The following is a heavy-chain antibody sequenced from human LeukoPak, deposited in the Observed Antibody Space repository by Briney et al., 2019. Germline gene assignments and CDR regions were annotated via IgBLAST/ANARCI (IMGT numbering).Heavy chain of an antibody. CDR1: GASVSTNNW. CDR2: IYHNGNR. V-gene: IGHV4-4*02. Sequence: SGTLSLTCAVSGASVSTNNWWGWVRQSPGKGLEWIGEIYHNGNRNYNPSLKSRLTISVDKSKNQFSINLSSVTAADTAVYYCARGPSVAAHLGYWGQGTLVTVSS. J-gene: IGHJ4*02. D-gene: IGHD5-12*01. CDR3: ARGPSVAAHLGY.